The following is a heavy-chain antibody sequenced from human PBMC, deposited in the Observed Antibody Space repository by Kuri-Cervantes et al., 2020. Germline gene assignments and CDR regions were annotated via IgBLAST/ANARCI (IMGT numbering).Heavy chain of an antibody. J-gene: IGHJ4*02. CDR2: INHSGSS. CDR1: GGSFSGHY. CDR3: ARGGDYRGDGPTYYFDY. Sequence: GSLRLSCAVYGGSFSGHYWSWIRQPPGKGLEWIGEINHSGSSNYNPSLKSRVTISVDTSKNQFSQKQSSVTAADTAVYYCARGGDYRGDGPTYYFDYWGQGTLVTVSS. V-gene: IGHV4-34*01. D-gene: IGHD4-23*01.